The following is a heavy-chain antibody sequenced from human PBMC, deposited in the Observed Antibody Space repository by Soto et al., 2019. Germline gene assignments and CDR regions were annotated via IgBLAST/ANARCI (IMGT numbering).Heavy chain of an antibody. J-gene: IGHJ3*02. V-gene: IGHV3-53*01. CDR2: IYSGGST. CDR1: GFTVSSNY. Sequence: PGGSLRLSXAASGFTVSSNYMSWVRQAPGKGLEWVSVIYSGGSTYYADSVKGRFTISRDNSKNTLYLQVNSLRAEDTAVYHCARVKPGDIWGQGTMVTVSS. CDR3: ARVKPGDI.